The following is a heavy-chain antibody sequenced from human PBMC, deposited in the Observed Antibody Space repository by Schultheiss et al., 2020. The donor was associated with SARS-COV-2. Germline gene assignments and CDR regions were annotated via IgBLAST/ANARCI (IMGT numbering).Heavy chain of an antibody. J-gene: IGHJ6*02. CDR3: ARESGTTRDYYYYYGMDV. CDR1: GYTFTGYY. CDR2: INPNSGGT. Sequence: ASVKVSCKASGYTFTGYYMHWVRQAPGQGLEWMGWINPNSGGTNYAQKFQGRVTMTRDTSISTAYMELSRLRSEDTAVYYCARESGTTRDYYYYYGMDVWGQGTTVTVSS. V-gene: IGHV1-2*02. D-gene: IGHD1-1*01.